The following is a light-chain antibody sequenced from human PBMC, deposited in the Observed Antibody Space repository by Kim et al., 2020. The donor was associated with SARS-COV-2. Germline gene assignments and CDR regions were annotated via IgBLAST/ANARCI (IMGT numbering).Light chain of an antibody. CDR2: LNSDGSH. Sequence: GASVKLTGTLSRGHSSYAIAWHQQQPEKGPRYLMKLNSDGSHSKGDGIPDRFSGSSSGAERYLTISSLQSEDEADYYCQTWGTGPVFGGGTQLTVL. J-gene: IGLJ2*01. V-gene: IGLV4-69*01. CDR1: RGHSSYA. CDR3: QTWGTGPV.